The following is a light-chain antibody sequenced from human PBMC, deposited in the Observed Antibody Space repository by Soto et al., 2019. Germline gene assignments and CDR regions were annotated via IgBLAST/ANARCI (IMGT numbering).Light chain of an antibody. CDR3: QQSYSTLTWT. CDR2: AAS. J-gene: IGKJ1*01. CDR1: QSISSY. V-gene: IGKV1-39*01. Sequence: DIQSTQSPSSLSGSVGDRVTITCRASQSISSYLNWYQQRPGKAPKLLIYAASSLQSGVPSRFSGSGSGTDFTLTISSLQPEDFATYYCQQSYSTLTWTFGQGTKVDIK.